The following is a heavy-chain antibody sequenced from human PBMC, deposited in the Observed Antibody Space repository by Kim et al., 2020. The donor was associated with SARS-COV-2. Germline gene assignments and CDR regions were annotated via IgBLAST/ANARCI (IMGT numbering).Heavy chain of an antibody. V-gene: IGHV3-23*01. CDR2: ISGSGGST. Sequence: GGSPRLSCAASGFIFSSYAMSWVRQAPGKGLEWVSGISGSGGSTSYADSVKGQFTISRDNSKNTLYLQMNSLRAEDTAVYYCAKDREVIVPAAGDYWGQGTLVTVSS. J-gene: IGHJ4*02. D-gene: IGHD2-2*01. CDR1: GFIFSSYA. CDR3: AKDREVIVPAAGDY.